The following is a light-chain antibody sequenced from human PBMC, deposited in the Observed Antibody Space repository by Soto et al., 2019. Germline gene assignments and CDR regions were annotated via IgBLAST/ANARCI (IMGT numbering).Light chain of an antibody. J-gene: IGLJ1*01. V-gene: IGLV2-23*02. CDR2: EVN. CDR3: CSYAGSSTLYV. CDR1: SSDIGTYNL. Sequence: QSVLTQPASVSGSPGQSITLSCTGTSSDIGTYNLVSWYQQHPGKAPKLMIYEVNKRPSGVSDRFSGSKSGNTASLTISGLQAEDEADYYCCSYAGSSTLYVFGTGTKLTVL.